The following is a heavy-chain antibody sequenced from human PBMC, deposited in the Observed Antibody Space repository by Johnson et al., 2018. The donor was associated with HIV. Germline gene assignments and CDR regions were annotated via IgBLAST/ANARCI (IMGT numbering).Heavy chain of an antibody. J-gene: IGHJ3*02. CDR1: GFTFDDYG. Sequence: EVQLVESGGGLVQPGGSLRLSCAASGFTFDDYGMTWVRQAPGKGLEWVSGINWNGGSTGYADSVKCRFTISRDNAKNSLYLQMNSLRAEDTAVYYCAREGNYYDSSSHAFDIWGQGTMVTVSS. CDR3: AREGNYYDSSSHAFDI. V-gene: IGHV3-20*04. D-gene: IGHD3-22*01. CDR2: INWNGGST.